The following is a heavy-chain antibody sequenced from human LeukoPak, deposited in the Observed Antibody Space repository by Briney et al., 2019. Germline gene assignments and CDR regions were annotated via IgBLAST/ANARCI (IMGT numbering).Heavy chain of an antibody. Sequence: PSQTLSLTCTVSGGSISRGVYYWTWIRQHPGKGLEWIGNIYYSGSTYYNPSLKSRVTISVDTSKNQFSLKLSSVTAADTAVYYCARPLLRNDAFHIWGQGTVVTVSS. CDR3: ARPLLRNDAFHI. D-gene: IGHD1-14*01. CDR2: IYYSGST. J-gene: IGHJ3*02. V-gene: IGHV4-31*03. CDR1: GGSISRGVYY.